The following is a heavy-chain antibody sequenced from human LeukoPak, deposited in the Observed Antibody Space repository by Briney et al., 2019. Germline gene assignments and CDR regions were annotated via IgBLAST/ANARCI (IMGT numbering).Heavy chain of an antibody. J-gene: IGHJ4*02. CDR3: AGEYSGSYAFDY. CDR1: GYTFTSYY. D-gene: IGHD1-26*01. Sequence: ASVKVPCKASGYTFTSYYMHWVRQAPGQGLEWMGIINPSGGSTSYAQKFQGRVTMTRDTSTSTVYMELSSLRSEDTAVYYCAGEYSGSYAFDYWGQGTLVTVSS. CDR2: INPSGGST. V-gene: IGHV1-46*01.